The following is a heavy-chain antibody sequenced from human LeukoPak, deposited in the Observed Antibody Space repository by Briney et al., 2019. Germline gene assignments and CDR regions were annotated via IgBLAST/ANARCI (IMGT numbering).Heavy chain of an antibody. V-gene: IGHV1-2*02. D-gene: IGHD4-17*01. Sequence: GASVKVSCKASGYTFTGYYMHWVRQAPGQGLEWMGWINPNSGGTNYAQKFQGRVTMTRDTSISTAYMELSRLRSDDTVVYYCARAYYGDYSFDIWGQGTVVTVSS. J-gene: IGHJ3*02. CDR2: INPNSGGT. CDR3: ARAYYGDYSFDI. CDR1: GYTFTGYY.